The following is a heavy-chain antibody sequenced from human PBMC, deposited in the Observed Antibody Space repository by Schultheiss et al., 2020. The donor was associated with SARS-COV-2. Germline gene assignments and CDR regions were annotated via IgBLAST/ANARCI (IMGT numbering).Heavy chain of an antibody. D-gene: IGHD3-3*01. CDR3: TTSDFWSGYYRRENYYYYGMDV. CDR2: ISSSGSTI. Sequence: GESLKISCAASGFTVSDYYMSWIRQAPGKGLEWVSYISSSGSTIYYADSVKGRFTISRDNAKNSLYLQMNSLRAEDTAVYYCTTSDFWSGYYRRENYYYYGMDVWGQGTTVTVSS. J-gene: IGHJ6*02. CDR1: GFTVSDYY. V-gene: IGHV3-11*01.